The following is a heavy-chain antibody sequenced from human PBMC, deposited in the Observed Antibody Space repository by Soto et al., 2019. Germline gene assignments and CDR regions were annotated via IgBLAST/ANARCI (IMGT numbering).Heavy chain of an antibody. Sequence: GSLRLSCAASGFIFRSYGMHWVRQAPGKGLEWVAAISYDGSNKFYVDPVKGRFTISRDNSKNTVDLQMNSLRVEDTAVFYCAKDTYDHDSGGYYTFDYWGQGTLVTVSS. CDR1: GFIFRSYG. D-gene: IGHD3-22*01. CDR3: AKDTYDHDSGGYYTFDY. J-gene: IGHJ4*02. CDR2: ISYDGSNK. V-gene: IGHV3-30*18.